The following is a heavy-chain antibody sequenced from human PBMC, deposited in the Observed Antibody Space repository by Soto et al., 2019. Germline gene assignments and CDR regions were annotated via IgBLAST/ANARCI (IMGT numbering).Heavy chain of an antibody. V-gene: IGHV4-34*01. Sequence: SETLSLTCAVYGGSFSGYYWSWIRQPPGKGLEWIGEINHSGSTNYNPSLKSRVTISVDTSKNQFSLKLSSVTTADTAVYYCARGGAYYGSGSYYSGRNYYYYYGMDVWGQGTTVTVSS. D-gene: IGHD3-10*01. CDR3: ARGGAYYGSGSYYSGRNYYYYYGMDV. J-gene: IGHJ6*02. CDR2: INHSGST. CDR1: GGSFSGYY.